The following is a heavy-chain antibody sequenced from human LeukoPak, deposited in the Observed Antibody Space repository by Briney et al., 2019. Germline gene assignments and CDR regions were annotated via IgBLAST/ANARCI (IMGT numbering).Heavy chain of an antibody. CDR2: FDPEDGET. Sequence: ASVKVSCKVSGYTLTELSMHWVRQAPGKGLEWMGGFDPEDGETIYAQKFQGRVTMTEDTSTDTAYMELSSLRSEDTAVYYCATDRGPYYYDSSDPTAYWGQGTLVAVSS. CDR3: ATDRGPYYYDSSDPTAY. J-gene: IGHJ4*02. CDR1: GYTLTELS. V-gene: IGHV1-24*01. D-gene: IGHD3-22*01.